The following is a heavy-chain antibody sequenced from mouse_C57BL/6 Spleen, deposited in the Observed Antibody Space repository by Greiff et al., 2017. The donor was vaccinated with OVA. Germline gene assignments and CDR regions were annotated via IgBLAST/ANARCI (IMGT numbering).Heavy chain of an antibody. V-gene: IGHV3-6*01. CDR2: ISYDGSN. D-gene: IGHD4-1*01. CDR3: AREGNWDVGFAY. CDR1: GYSITSGYY. J-gene: IGHJ3*01. Sequence: DVQLQESGPGLVKPSQSLSLTCSVTGYSITSGYYWNWIRQFPGNKLEWMGYISYDGSNNYNPSLKNRISITRDTSKNQFFLKLNSVTTEDTATYYCAREGNWDVGFAYWGQGTLVTVSA.